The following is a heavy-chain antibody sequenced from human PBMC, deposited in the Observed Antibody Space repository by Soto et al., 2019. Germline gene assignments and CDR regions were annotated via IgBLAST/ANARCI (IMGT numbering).Heavy chain of an antibody. Sequence: LSLTCSLSGGAIGGYYWSWVRQAPGKGLEWISYIRSSGSTFYYADSVKGRFTISRDNAKSSLYLQMNSLTAEDTAVYYCAGRDGHNRRKAPYYYYYYGMNVWGRGTTVTVSS. CDR1: GGAIGGYY. V-gene: IGHV3-11*04. D-gene: IGHD2-15*01. J-gene: IGHJ6*02. CDR2: IRSSGSTF. CDR3: AGRDGHNRRKAPYYYYYYGMNV.